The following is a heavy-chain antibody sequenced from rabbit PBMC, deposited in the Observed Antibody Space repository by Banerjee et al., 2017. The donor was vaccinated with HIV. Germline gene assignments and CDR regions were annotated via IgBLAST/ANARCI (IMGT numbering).Heavy chain of an antibody. CDR1: GFDFSSYGG. D-gene: IGHD1-1*01. V-gene: IGHV1S45*01. J-gene: IGHJ4*01. CDR2: IAAGSTGNT. CDR3: ARDGGGFYEEFKL. Sequence: QEQLVESGGGLVKPGASLTLTCTASGFDFSSYGGGWGRQAPGKGLEWIACIAAGSTGNTYYASWVNGRFTISKPSSTTVTLQMTSLTAADTATYFCARDGGGFYEEFKLWGPGTLVTVS.